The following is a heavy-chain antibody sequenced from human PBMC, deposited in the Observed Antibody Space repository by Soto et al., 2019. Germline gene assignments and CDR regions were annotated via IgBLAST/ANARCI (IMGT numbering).Heavy chain of an antibody. J-gene: IGHJ6*02. Sequence: QVQLQESGPGLVKPSETLSLTCTVSGGSVSSGSYYWSWIRQPPGKGLEWIGYIYYSGSTNYNPSPKSRVTISVDTSKNLFSLKLRSVTAADTAVYYCARGIEGWYQGRYYYGMDVWGQGTTVTVSS. D-gene: IGHD6-19*01. CDR3: ARGIEGWYQGRYYYGMDV. V-gene: IGHV4-61*01. CDR1: GGSVSSGSYY. CDR2: IYYSGST.